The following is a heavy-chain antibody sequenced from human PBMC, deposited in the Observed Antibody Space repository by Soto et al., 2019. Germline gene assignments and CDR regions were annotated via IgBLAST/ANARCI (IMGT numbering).Heavy chain of an antibody. CDR1: GFTFSSYW. Sequence: PGGSLRLSCAASGFTFSSYWMSWVRQAPGKGLEWVANIKQDGSEKYYVDSVKGRFTISRDNAKNSLYLQMNSLRAEDTAVYYCARLYDFHDYYYYYYMDVWGKGTTVTVSS. CDR3: ARLYDFHDYYYYYYMDV. D-gene: IGHD3-3*01. J-gene: IGHJ6*03. CDR2: IKQDGSEK. V-gene: IGHV3-7*01.